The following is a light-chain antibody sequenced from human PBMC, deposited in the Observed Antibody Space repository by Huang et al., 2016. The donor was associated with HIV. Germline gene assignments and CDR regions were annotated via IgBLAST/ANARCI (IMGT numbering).Light chain of an antibody. J-gene: IGKJ5*01. CDR1: QYISSW. Sequence: IQLTQSPSSVSASEGDTVRITCRASQYISSWLAWYQQKPREAPTLLIHSTSILQSGVPSRFNGSGSGTDFFLTINSLQPDDFATYYCQQANMYPRSFGQGTRLDIK. CDR3: QQANMYPRS. V-gene: IGKV1-12*01. CDR2: STS.